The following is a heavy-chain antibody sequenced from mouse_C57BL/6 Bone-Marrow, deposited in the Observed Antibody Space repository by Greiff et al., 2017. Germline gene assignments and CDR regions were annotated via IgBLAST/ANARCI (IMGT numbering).Heavy chain of an antibody. CDR3: ARRYGYDDYYAMDY. D-gene: IGHD2-2*01. J-gene: IGHJ4*01. CDR2: IYPGDGDT. CDR1: GYAFSSSW. V-gene: IGHV1-82*01. Sequence: QVQLKQSGPELVKPGASVKISCKASGYAFSSSWMNWVKQRPGKGLEWIGRIYPGDGDTTYNGKFKGKATLTADKSSSTAYMQLSSLTSEDSAVYFCARRYGYDDYYAMDYWGQGTSVTVSS.